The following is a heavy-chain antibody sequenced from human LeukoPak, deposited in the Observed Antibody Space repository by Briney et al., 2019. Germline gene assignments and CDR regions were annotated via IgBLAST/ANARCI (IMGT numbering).Heavy chain of an antibody. V-gene: IGHV3-72*01. Sequence: PGGSLRLSCAASGFTFSDHYMDWVRQAPGEGLEWVGRSRNKGNSYRTEYAASVKGRFTISRDDSTNSLYLQMNSLKTEDTAVYYCVRLLYSSGWNVSDWGQGTLVTVSS. J-gene: IGHJ4*02. CDR2: SRNKGNSYRT. CDR1: GFTFSDHY. CDR3: VRLLYSSGWNVSD. D-gene: IGHD6-19*01.